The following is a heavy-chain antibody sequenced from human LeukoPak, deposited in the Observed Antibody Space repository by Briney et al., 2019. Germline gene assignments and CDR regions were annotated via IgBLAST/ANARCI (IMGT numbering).Heavy chain of an antibody. CDR3: AGARVFRAFDI. J-gene: IGHJ3*02. CDR2: IYSGGST. CDR1: GFTVSSNY. D-gene: IGHD2-21*01. Sequence: PGGSLRLSCAASGFTVSSNYMSWVRQAPGKGLEWVSVIYSGGSTYYADPVKGRFTISRDNSKNSLYLQMNSLRAEDTAVYYCAGARVFRAFDIWGQGTMVTVSS. V-gene: IGHV3-66*01.